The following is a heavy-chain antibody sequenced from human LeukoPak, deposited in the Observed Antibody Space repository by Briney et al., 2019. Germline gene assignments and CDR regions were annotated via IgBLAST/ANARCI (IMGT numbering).Heavy chain of an antibody. CDR1: GGSISSYY. J-gene: IGHJ4*02. CDR2: IYYSGST. V-gene: IGHV4-59*01. D-gene: IGHD3-16*01. Sequence: SETLSLTCTVSGGSISSYYWSWIRQPPGKGLEWIGYIYYSGSTNYNTSLKSRVTISVDTSKNQFSLKLSSVTAADTAVYYCARHPLVDSDWYFDYWGQGTLVTVSS. CDR3: ARHPLVDSDWYFDY.